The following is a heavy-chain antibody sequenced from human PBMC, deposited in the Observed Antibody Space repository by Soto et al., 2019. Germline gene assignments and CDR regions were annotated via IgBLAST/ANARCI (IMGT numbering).Heavy chain of an antibody. CDR2: IYYSGST. J-gene: IGHJ4*02. D-gene: IGHD4-17*01. CDR3: ARLDYGDYMLDY. Sequence: QLQLQESGPGLVKPSETLSLTCTVSGGSISSSSYYWGWIRQPPGKGLEWIGSIYYSGSTYYNPSLKRRVTISVDTSKNQFSLKLSSVTAADTAVYYCARLDYGDYMLDYWGQGTLVTVSS. CDR1: GGSISSSSYY. V-gene: IGHV4-39*01.